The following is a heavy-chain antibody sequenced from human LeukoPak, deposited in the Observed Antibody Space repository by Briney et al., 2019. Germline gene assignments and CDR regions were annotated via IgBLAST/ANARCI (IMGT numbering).Heavy chain of an antibody. CDR3: ARDYSSSWYETPSFDY. Sequence: GRSLRLSCAASGYTFSSYWMHWVRQAPGKGLVWVSRIDTDGSITSYADSVKGRFTISRDNAKNSLYLQMNSLRAEDTAVYYCARDYSSSWYETPSFDYWGQGTLVTVSS. CDR1: GYTFSSYW. V-gene: IGHV3-74*01. J-gene: IGHJ4*02. D-gene: IGHD6-13*01. CDR2: IDTDGSIT.